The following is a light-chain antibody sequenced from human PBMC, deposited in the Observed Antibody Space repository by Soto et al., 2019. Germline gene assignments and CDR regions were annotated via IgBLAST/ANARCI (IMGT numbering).Light chain of an antibody. Sequence: TVMTQSRSHLAGSVADRVPIPCGASQDISTWLAWYQQKPGKAPKLLLYQASTLESGVPSSFSGSGSGTEFTLTISSLQPEDFATYYCQHYNSYPWTFGQGTKVDIK. CDR3: QHYNSYPWT. CDR1: QDISTW. V-gene: IGKV1-5*03. CDR2: QAS. J-gene: IGKJ1*01.